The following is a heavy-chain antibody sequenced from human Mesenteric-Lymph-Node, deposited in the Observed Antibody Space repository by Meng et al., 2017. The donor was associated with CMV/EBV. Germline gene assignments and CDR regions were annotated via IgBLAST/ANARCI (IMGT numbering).Heavy chain of an antibody. D-gene: IGHD1-26*01. V-gene: IGHV3-23*01. CDR3: ARTASGSFAWDS. Sequence: GGSLRLSCAASGFTFTSYAMSWVRQAPGKGLEWVSIISGSGGNTYYADSVEGRFTISRDNSKNTLYLQMNSLRAEDTAVYYCARTASGSFAWDSWGQGTLVTVSS. J-gene: IGHJ4*02. CDR1: GFTFTSYA. CDR2: ISGSGGNT.